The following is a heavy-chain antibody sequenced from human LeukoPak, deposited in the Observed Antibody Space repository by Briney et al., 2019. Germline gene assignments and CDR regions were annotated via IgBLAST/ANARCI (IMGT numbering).Heavy chain of an antibody. V-gene: IGHV3-48*02. CDR3: AKSGSYSSYSYFDL. CDR1: KFTFSSYR. J-gene: IGHJ2*01. CDR2: ISSSSSTI. D-gene: IGHD1-26*01. Sequence: PGGSLRLSCTASKFTFSSYRMTWVRQAPGKGLEWVSYISSSSSTIYYADSVMGRFTISRNHVKNSLYLQMNSLRDEDTAVYYCAKSGSYSSYSYFDLWGRGTLVTVSS.